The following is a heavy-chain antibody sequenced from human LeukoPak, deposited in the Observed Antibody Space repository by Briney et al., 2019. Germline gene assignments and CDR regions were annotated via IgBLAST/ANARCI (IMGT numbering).Heavy chain of an antibody. CDR3: TRDGHCSSSSCYPDY. Sequence: GGSLRLSCSASGFTFSSYAMHWVRQAPGKGLVWVARLNSDGTYTTYADSVKGRFTISRDNAKNTLFLQMDSLRVDDTAVYYCTRDGHCSSSSCYPDYWGQGILVTVSS. CDR2: LNSDGTYT. CDR1: GFTFSSYA. D-gene: IGHD2-2*01. J-gene: IGHJ4*02. V-gene: IGHV3-74*01.